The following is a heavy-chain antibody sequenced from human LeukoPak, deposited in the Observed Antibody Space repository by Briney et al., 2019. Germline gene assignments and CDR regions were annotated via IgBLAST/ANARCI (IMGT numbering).Heavy chain of an antibody. D-gene: IGHD1-1*01. CDR1: GFNFRNYW. J-gene: IGHJ4*02. CDR3: ATDEAATGRLDY. CDR2: INSDGSST. V-gene: IGHV3-74*01. Sequence: GGSLKLSCAASGFNFRNYWMHWVRQAPGKGLVWVSRINSDGSSTSYADSVKGRFTISRDNAENTLYLQINSLRAEDTAVYYCATDEAATGRLDYWGQGTLVTDSS.